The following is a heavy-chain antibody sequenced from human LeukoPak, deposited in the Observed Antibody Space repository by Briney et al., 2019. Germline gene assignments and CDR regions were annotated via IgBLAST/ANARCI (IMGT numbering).Heavy chain of an antibody. CDR1: GFTFSSYE. Sequence: GGSLRPSCAASGFTFSSYEMNWVRQAPGKGLEWVSYISSSGSTIYYADSVKGRFTISRDNAKNSLYLQMNSLRAEDTAVYYCAREGGDGYNYLGYFDYWGQGTLVTVSS. D-gene: IGHD5-24*01. CDR3: AREGGDGYNYLGYFDY. V-gene: IGHV3-48*03. CDR2: ISSSGSTI. J-gene: IGHJ4*02.